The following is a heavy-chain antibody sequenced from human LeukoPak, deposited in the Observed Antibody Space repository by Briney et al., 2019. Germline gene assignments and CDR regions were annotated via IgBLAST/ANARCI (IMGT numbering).Heavy chain of an antibody. CDR1: GFTFSDYY. J-gene: IGHJ4*02. CDR2: ISSSGSTI. Sequence: GGSLRLSCAASGFTFSDYYVSWIRQAPGKGLEWVSYISSSGSTIYYADSVKGRFTISRDNAKNSLYLQMNSLRAEDTAVYYCARYYGGDYDSSGYYYFDYWGQGTLVTVSS. V-gene: IGHV3-11*01. D-gene: IGHD3-22*01. CDR3: ARYYGGDYDSSGYYYFDY.